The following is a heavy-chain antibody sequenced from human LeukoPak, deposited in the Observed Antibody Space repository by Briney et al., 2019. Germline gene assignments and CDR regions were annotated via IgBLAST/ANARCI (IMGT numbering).Heavy chain of an antibody. V-gene: IGHV4-61*02. J-gene: IGHJ6*03. CDR1: GGSISSSSYY. CDR3: ARSSYDSSGYYVYYYYMDV. CDR2: IYTSGST. Sequence: SETLSLTCTVSGGSISSSSYYWSWIRQPAGKGLEWIGRIYTSGSTNYNPSLKSRVTMSVDTSKNQFSLKLSSVTAADTAVYYCARSSYDSSGYYVYYYYMDVWGKGTTVTISS. D-gene: IGHD3-22*01.